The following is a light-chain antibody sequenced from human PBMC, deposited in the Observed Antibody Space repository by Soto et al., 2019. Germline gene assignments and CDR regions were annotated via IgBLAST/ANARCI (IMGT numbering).Light chain of an antibody. J-gene: IGLJ1*01. V-gene: IGLV1-40*01. CDR1: SSNIGAGYD. Sequence: QSVLTQPPSVSGATGQRVTISCTWRSSNIGAGYDVHWYQQLPGTAPKLHIFINIYRPPGVPDRFSGSKSGTSASLAITGLRAEDGADYYCQSYDSSLSGYVFGTRTKVTVL. CDR3: QSYDSSLSGYV. CDR2: INI.